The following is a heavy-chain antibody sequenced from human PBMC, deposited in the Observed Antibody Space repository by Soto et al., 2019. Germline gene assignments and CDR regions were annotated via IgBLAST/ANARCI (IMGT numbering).Heavy chain of an antibody. V-gene: IGHV3-72*01. Sequence: GGSLRLSCAASGFTLSDHYMDWVRQAPGRGLEWVGRTRDKANSYTTEYAASVRGRFTISRHDSENSLYLQMNSLKTEDTAMYYCARGLNGHDISTVLYWGQGTLVTVSS. CDR3: ARGLNGHDISTVLY. J-gene: IGHJ4*02. CDR1: GFTLSDHY. D-gene: IGHD3-9*01. CDR2: TRDKANSYTT.